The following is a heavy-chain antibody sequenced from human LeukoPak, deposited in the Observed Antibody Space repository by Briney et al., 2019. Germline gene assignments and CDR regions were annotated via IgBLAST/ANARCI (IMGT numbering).Heavy chain of an antibody. CDR2: IYYSGST. CDR3: GRTWGYYFDY. D-gene: IGHD3-16*01. CDR1: GGSISSYY. Sequence: KTSESLSLTCTVSGGSISSYYWSWIRQPPGKGLEWIGYIYYSGSTYYNPSLKSRVTISVDTSKNQFSLKLPSVTAADTAVYYCGRTWGYYFDYWGQGTLVTVSS. V-gene: IGHV4-59*12. J-gene: IGHJ4*02.